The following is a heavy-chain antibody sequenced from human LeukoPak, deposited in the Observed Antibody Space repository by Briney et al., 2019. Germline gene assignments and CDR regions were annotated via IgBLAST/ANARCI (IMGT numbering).Heavy chain of an antibody. CDR3: ARDKDVYFDY. CDR2: ISSSRSNTI. V-gene: IGHV3-48*03. J-gene: IGHJ4*02. Sequence: GGSLRLSCAASGFTFIIYEMNWVRQAPGKGLEWVSYISSSRSNTIYYADSVKGRFTISRDDAKNSLYLQMNSLRAEDTAVYYCARDKDVYFDYWGQGTLVTVSS. CDR1: GFTFIIYE.